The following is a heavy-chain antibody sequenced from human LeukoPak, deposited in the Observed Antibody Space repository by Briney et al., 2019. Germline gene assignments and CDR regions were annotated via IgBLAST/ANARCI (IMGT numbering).Heavy chain of an antibody. V-gene: IGHV4-30-4*08. CDR1: GGSISSGDYY. CDR3: ASPGSYYSQDAFDI. CDR2: IYYSGST. Sequence: SETLSLTCTVSGGSISSGDYYWSWIRQPPGKGLDWIGYIYYSGSTYYNPSLKSRVTISVDTSKNQFSLKLSSVTAADTAVYYCASPGSYYSQDAFDIWGQGTMVTVSS. J-gene: IGHJ3*02. D-gene: IGHD3-10*01.